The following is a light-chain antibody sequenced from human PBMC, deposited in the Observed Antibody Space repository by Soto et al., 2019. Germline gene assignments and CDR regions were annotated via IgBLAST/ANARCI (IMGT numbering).Light chain of an antibody. J-gene: IGLJ1*01. V-gene: IGLV2-14*03. CDR2: DVS. Sequence: QSVLTQPASVSGSRGQSITISCTGTSSDVGAYDFVSWYQQHPGKLPKLMIFDVSRRPSGVSDRFSGSKSGNTASLTISGLQAEDEGDYYCSSYTISSTHVFGSGTKLTVL. CDR3: SSYTISSTHV. CDR1: SSDVGAYDF.